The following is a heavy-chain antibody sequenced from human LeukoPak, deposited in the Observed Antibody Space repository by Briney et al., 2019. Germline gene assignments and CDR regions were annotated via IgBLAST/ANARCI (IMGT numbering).Heavy chain of an antibody. V-gene: IGHV3-53*01. J-gene: IGHJ2*01. D-gene: IGHD3-22*01. CDR3: ASARNYYDSSGYPSTHFDL. CDR2: IYRGDTT. Sequence: GGSLRLSCAVSGFTVSSNYMSWVRQAPGKGLEWVSVIYRGDTTDYADSMKGRFTISRDTSKNMLYLQMNNLRPEDTAVYFCASARNYYDSSGYPSTHFDLWGRGTLATVSS. CDR1: GFTVSSNY.